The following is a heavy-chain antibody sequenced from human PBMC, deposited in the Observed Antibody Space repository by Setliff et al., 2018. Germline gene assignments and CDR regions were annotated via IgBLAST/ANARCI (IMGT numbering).Heavy chain of an antibody. CDR3: ARGRWASNYGYYYYGMDV. J-gene: IGHJ6*02. V-gene: IGHV1-46*01. D-gene: IGHD4-4*01. Sequence: ASVKVSCKASGYTFTSYYMHWVRQAPGQGLEWMGIINPSGGSTSYAQKFQGRVTITTDESTSTAYMELSSLRSEDTAVYYCARGRWASNYGYYYYGMDVWGQGTTVTVSS. CDR1: GYTFTSYY. CDR2: INPSGGST.